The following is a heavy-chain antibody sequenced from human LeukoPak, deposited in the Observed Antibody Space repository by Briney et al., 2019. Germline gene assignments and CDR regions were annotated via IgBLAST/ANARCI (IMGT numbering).Heavy chain of an antibody. Sequence: GGSLRLSCAASGFTFSNYAMHWVRQAPGKGLEWVAVISSDGSNKYYADSVKGRFTFSRDNSKNTLYLQMTSLRAEDTAVCYCARVNFAAAAMDVWGKGTTVTVSS. V-gene: IGHV3-30*04. CDR3: ARVNFAAAAMDV. J-gene: IGHJ6*04. CDR2: ISSDGSNK. CDR1: GFTFSNYA. D-gene: IGHD6-13*01.